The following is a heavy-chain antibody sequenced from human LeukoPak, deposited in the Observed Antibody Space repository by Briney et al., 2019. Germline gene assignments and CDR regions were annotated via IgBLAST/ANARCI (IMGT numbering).Heavy chain of an antibody. CDR3: ARVPVLKGAFDI. CDR1: GGSISSSYY. D-gene: IGHD4/OR15-4a*01. Sequence: SETLSLTCTVSGGSISSSYYWGWIPQPPGKGLQWIRSIYHSGSTYYNPSLKSRVTISVDTSKNQFSLKLSSVTAADTGVYYCARVPVLKGAFDIWGQGTMVTVSS. V-gene: IGHV4-39*07. J-gene: IGHJ3*02. CDR2: IYHSGST.